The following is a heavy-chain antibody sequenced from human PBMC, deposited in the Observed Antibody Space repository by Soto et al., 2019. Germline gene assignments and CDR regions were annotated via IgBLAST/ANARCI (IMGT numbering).Heavy chain of an antibody. CDR3: ARPGYSGYDLASSGYYGMDV. J-gene: IGHJ6*02. V-gene: IGHV5-51*01. Sequence: PVEAPKLPLKGSGCSLTSYWIGWVLQMPAKRLGWMMIINHGGSITRSSPSFQGQVTISVDTSIRTAYLQRSSLKASDTAVYYCARPGYSGYDLASSGYYGMDVWGQGTPVTVSS. D-gene: IGHD5-12*01. CDR1: GCSLTSYW. CDR2: INHGGSIT.